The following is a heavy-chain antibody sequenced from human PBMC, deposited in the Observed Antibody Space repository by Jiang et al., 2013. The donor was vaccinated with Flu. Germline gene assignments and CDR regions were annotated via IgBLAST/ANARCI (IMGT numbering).Heavy chain of an antibody. D-gene: IGHD3-10*01. CDR2: IYYSGST. V-gene: IGHV4-59*01. J-gene: IGHJ6*02. Sequence: GSGLVKPSETLSLTCTVSGGSISSYYWSWIRQPPGKGLEWIGYIYYSGSTNYNPSLKSRVTISVDTSKNQFSLKLSSVTAADTAVYYCASSMVRGVPYGMDVWGQGTTVTVSS. CDR3: ASSMVRGVPYGMDV. CDR1: GGSISSYY.